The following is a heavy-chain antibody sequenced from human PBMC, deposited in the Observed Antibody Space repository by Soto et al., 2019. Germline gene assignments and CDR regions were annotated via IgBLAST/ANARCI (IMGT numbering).Heavy chain of an antibody. V-gene: IGHV3-74*01. J-gene: IGHJ6*02. CDR2: INSDGSST. CDR1: GFTFSSYW. D-gene: IGHD3-22*01. Sequence: HPGGSLRLSCAASGFTFSSYWMHWVRQAPGKGLVWVSHINSDGSSTTYADSVKGRFTISRDNAKNTLYLQMNSLRAEDTAVYYCARAIGYYGMDVWGQGTTVTVSS. CDR3: ARAIGYYGMDV.